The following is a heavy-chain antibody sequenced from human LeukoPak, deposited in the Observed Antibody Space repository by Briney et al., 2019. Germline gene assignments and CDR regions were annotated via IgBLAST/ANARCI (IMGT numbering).Heavy chain of an antibody. CDR3: ASRYDSSGYYLFDY. CDR1: GYTFTSYD. J-gene: IGHJ4*02. V-gene: IGHV1-8*01. Sequence: ASVKVSCKASGYTFTSYDINWVRQATGQGLEWMGWMNPNSGNTGYAQKFQGRVTMTRNTSISTAYMELSSLRSEDTAVYYCASRYDSSGYYLFDYWGQGTLVTASS. CDR2: MNPNSGNT. D-gene: IGHD3-22*01.